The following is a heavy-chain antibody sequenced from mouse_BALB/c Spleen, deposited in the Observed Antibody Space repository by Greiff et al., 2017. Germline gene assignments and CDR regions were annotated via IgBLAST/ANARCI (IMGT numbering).Heavy chain of an antibody. CDR1: GFTFTDYY. V-gene: IGHV7-3*02. CDR2: IRNKANGYTT. D-gene: IGHD4-1*01. J-gene: IGHJ2*01. CDR3: ARDGTGPYYFDY. Sequence: DVMLVESGGGLVQPGGSLRLSCATSGFTFTDYYMSWVRQPPGKALEWLGFIRNKANGYTTEYSASVKGRFTISRDNSKSILYLQMNTLRAEDSATYYCARDGTGPYYFDYWGQGTTLTVPS.